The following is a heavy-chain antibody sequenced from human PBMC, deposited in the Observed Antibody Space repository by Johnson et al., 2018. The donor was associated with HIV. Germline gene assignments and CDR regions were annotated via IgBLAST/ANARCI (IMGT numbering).Heavy chain of an antibody. Sequence: VQLVESGGGLVQPGGSLRLSCAASGFTVSSNYMSWVRQAPGKGLEWVSVIYSGGSTYYADSVKGRFTISRDNSKNTLYLQMNSLRAEDTAVYYCARALEGDAFDIWGQGTMVTVSS. V-gene: IGHV3-66*02. CDR1: GFTVSSNY. D-gene: IGHD5-24*01. CDR2: IYSGGST. CDR3: ARALEGDAFDI. J-gene: IGHJ3*02.